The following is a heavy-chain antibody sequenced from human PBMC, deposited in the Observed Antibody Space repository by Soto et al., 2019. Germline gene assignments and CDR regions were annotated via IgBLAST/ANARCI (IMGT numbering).Heavy chain of an antibody. CDR3: ERVVFRAEVDL. CDR1: GFPFRDYY. V-gene: IGHV3-11*01. J-gene: IGHJ5*02. CDR2: INLSGTST. Sequence: GGSLRLSCGASGFPFRDYYMSGIRQAPGKGLEGVSSINLSGTSTYYTDSVRGRFTVSRDNARHSLYLQMDSLRAEATALYYSERVVFRAEVDLWGQGTLVTVSS.